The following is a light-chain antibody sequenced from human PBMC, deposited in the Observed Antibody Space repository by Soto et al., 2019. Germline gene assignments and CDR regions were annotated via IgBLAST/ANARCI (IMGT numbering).Light chain of an antibody. J-gene: IGKJ1*01. CDR2: DAS. Sequence: EIVLTQSPATLSLSPGERATLSCRASQSVGSSLAWYQQKPGQAPRLLIYDASNRATGVPARFSGSGSGTDFTLTISRLEPEDFAVYYCQEYGTSRTFGQGTKVDIK. CDR3: QEYGTSRT. CDR1: QSVGSS. V-gene: IGKV3-11*01.